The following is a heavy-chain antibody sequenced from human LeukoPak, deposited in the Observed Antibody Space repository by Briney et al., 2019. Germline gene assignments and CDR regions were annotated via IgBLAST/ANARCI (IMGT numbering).Heavy chain of an antibody. J-gene: IGHJ4*02. CDR1: GGSISSYY. CDR3: ARGRKYTSGYRVTELGSGYSDY. D-gene: IGHD5-18*01. Sequence: SETLSLTCTVSGGSISSYYWSWIRQPAGRGLEWIGRIYTSGSTNYNPSLKSQVTMPVDPTQNQFSLKLRTVNAADTAVYYCARGRKYTSGYRVTELGSGYSDYWGQGTLVTVSS. CDR2: IYTSGST. V-gene: IGHV4-4*07.